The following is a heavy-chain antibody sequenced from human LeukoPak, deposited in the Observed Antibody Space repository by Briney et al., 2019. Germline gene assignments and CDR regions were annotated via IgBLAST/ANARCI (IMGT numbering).Heavy chain of an antibody. CDR2: ISSSGSSI. D-gene: IGHD1-26*01. Sequence: GGSLRLSCAASGLTLSDHYMDWVRQAPGKGLEWVSYISSSGSSIYYADSVKGRFTVSRDNAKNSLYLQMNSLRAEDTAVYYCVRDSGSYYGPFDYWGQGTLVTVSS. CDR3: VRDSGSYYGPFDY. V-gene: IGHV3-11*04. CDR1: GLTLSDHY. J-gene: IGHJ4*02.